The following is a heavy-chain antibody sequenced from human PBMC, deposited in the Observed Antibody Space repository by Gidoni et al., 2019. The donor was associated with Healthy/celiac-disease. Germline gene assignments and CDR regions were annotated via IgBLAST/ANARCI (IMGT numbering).Heavy chain of an antibody. CDR2: ISSSSSYI. CDR3: ARNRRIVVVPAAIKVYYYYMDV. CDR1: GFTFSSYS. D-gene: IGHD2-2*02. J-gene: IGHJ6*03. Sequence: EVQLVESGGGLVKPGGSLRLSCAASGFTFSSYSMTWFRQAPGKGLEWVSSISSSSSYIYYADSVKGRFTISRDNAKNSLYLQMNSLRAEDTAVYYCARNRRIVVVPAAIKVYYYYMDVWGKGTTVTVSS. V-gene: IGHV3-21*01.